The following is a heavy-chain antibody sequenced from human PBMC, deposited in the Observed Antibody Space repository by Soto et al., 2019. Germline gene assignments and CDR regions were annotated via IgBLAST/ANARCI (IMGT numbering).Heavy chain of an antibody. J-gene: IGHJ4*02. Sequence: SETLSLTCTVSGDSISSADYYWGWIRQPPGKGLEWIGSIFYAGSTYYNPSLKSRVTISVDTSKNQFSLKLSSVTAADTAVYYCELDRSRIIDYWGQGTLVTVSS. CDR3: ELDRSRIIDY. V-gene: IGHV4-39*01. CDR2: IFYAGST. CDR1: GDSISSADYY. D-gene: IGHD1-1*01.